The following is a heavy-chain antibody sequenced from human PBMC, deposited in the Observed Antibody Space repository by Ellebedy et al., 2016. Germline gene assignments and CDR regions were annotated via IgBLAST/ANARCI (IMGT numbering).Heavy chain of an antibody. Sequence: GGSLRLSCAASGFTFSSYGMHWVRQAPGKGLEWVAVIWYDGSNKYYADSVKGRFTISRDNSKNTLYLQMKSLRAEDTAVYYCARDPWELLLRHYYGMDVWGQGTTVTVSS. CDR2: IWYDGSNK. D-gene: IGHD1-26*01. CDR3: ARDPWELLLRHYYGMDV. V-gene: IGHV3-33*01. CDR1: GFTFSSYG. J-gene: IGHJ6*02.